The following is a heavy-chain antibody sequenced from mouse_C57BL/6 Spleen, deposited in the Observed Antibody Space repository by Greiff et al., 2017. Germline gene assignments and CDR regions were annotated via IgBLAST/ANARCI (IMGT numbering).Heavy chain of an antibody. J-gene: IGHJ4*01. CDR3: ATYYYGSSYLFYYAMDY. Sequence: VHLVESGAELVRPGASVKLSCKASGYTFTDYYINWVKQRPGQGLEWIARIYPGSGNTYYNEKFKGKATLTAEKSSSTAYMQLSSLTSEDSAVYFCATYYYGSSYLFYYAMDYWGQGTSVTVSS. V-gene: IGHV1-76*01. CDR1: GYTFTDYY. D-gene: IGHD1-1*01. CDR2: IYPGSGNT.